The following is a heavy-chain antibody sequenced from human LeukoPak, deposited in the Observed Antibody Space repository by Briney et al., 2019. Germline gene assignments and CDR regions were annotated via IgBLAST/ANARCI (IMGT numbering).Heavy chain of an antibody. J-gene: IGHJ4*02. Sequence: GGSLRLSCAASGFTFSSYSMNWVRQAPGKGLEWVSYISSSSSTIYYADSVKGRFTISRDNAKNSLYLQMNSLRAEDTAVYYCAREPRTGPQDYWGQGTLVTVSS. D-gene: IGHD7-27*01. CDR3: AREPRTGPQDY. V-gene: IGHV3-48*04. CDR2: ISSSSSTI. CDR1: GFTFSSYS.